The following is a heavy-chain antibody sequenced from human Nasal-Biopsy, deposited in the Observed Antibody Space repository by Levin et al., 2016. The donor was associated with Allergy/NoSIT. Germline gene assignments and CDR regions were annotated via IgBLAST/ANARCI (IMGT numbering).Heavy chain of an antibody. CDR3: AKDFIVYGDYGTPDY. Sequence: GESLKISCALSGFTFTSYAMHWVCQAPGKGLEWVAVLRSDGSSKDYLDSVKGRFTISRDSSKNTLYMQLTSLRPEDTGVYYCAKDFIVYGDYGTPDYWGQGTLVTVSS. CDR2: LRSDGSSK. J-gene: IGHJ4*02. D-gene: IGHD4-17*01. V-gene: IGHV3-30*02. CDR1: GFTFTSYA.